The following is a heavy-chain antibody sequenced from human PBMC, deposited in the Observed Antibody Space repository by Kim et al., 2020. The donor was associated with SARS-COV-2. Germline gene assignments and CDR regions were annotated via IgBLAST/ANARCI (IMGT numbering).Heavy chain of an antibody. Sequence: KFQGRVTITADEATSTAYMELSSLRSEDTAVYYCARGYVDIVATYNWFDPWGQGTLVTVSS. V-gene: IGHV1-69*01. D-gene: IGHD5-12*01. J-gene: IGHJ5*02. CDR3: ARGYVDIVATYNWFDP.